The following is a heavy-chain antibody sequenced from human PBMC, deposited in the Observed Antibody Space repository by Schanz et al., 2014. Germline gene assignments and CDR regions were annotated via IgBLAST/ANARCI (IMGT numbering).Heavy chain of an antibody. CDR3: ARDAADFYDILTEEDY. D-gene: IGHD3-9*01. V-gene: IGHV1-18*01. Sequence: QVQLVQSGAEVKKPGASVKVSCKASGYTFTSYGISWVRQAPGQGLEWMGWISAYNGNTKYPQKLQGRVTMTTDTSTSTAYMELRSLRSDDTAGYYCARDAADFYDILTEEDYWGQGTRVTVSS. J-gene: IGHJ4*02. CDR2: ISAYNGNT. CDR1: GYTFTSYG.